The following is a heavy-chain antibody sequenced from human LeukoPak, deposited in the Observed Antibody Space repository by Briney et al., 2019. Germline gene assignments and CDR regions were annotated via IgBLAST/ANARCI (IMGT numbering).Heavy chain of an antibody. V-gene: IGHV4-31*03. CDR1: GGSISSGGYY. CDR3: ARDYKIAGMDV. J-gene: IGHJ6*02. CDR2: IYYSGST. Sequence: PSQTLSLTRTVSGGSISSGGYYWSWIRQHPGKGLEWIGYIYYSGSTYYNPSLKSRVTISVDTSKNQFSLKLSSVTAADTAVYYCARDYKIAGMDVWGQGTTVTVSS. D-gene: IGHD3-10*01.